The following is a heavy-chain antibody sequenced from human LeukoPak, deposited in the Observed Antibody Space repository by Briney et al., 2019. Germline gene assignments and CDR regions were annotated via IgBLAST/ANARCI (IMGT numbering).Heavy chain of an antibody. J-gene: IGHJ6*03. V-gene: IGHV4-4*07. D-gene: IGHD2-8*01. CDR2: IYTSGST. CDR3: ARHAPPSFRYYYMDV. Sequence: PSETLSLTCTVSGGSISSYYWSWIRQPAGKGLEWIGRIYTSGSTNYNPSLKSRVTMSVDTSKNQFSLKLSSVTAADTAVYYCARHAPPSFRYYYMDVWGKGTTVTVSS. CDR1: GGSISSYY.